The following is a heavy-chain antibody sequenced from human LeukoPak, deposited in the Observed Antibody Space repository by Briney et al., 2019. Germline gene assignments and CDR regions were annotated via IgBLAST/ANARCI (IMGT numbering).Heavy chain of an antibody. V-gene: IGHV3-48*03. CDR3: ARDRRHFITISEIDY. D-gene: IGHD3-9*01. CDR1: GFTFSSYE. J-gene: IGHJ4*02. CDR2: ISSSGSTI. Sequence: GSLRLSCAASGFTFSSYEMNWVRQAPGKGLEWVSYISSSGSTIYYADSVKGRFTISRDNAKNSLYLQMNSPRAEDTAVYYCARDRRHFITISEIDYWGQGTLVTVSS.